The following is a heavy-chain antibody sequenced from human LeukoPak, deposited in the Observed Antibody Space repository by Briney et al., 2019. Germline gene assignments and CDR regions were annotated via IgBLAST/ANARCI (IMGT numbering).Heavy chain of an antibody. CDR3: ATPFQYDSSGVWLRPLGY. D-gene: IGHD3-22*01. CDR2: INPSGGST. V-gene: IGHV1-46*03. Sequence: ASVKVSCKASGYTFTSYYMHWVRQAPGQGLEWMGIINPSGGSTSYARKFQGRVTMTRDTSTSTVYMELSSLRSEDTAVYYCATPFQYDSSGVWLRPLGYWGQGTLVTVSS. J-gene: IGHJ4*02. CDR1: GYTFTSYY.